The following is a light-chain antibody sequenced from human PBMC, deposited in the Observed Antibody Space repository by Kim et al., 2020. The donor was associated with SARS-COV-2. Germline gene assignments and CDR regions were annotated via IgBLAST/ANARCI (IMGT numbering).Light chain of an antibody. J-gene: IGKJ1*01. CDR3: QKYNRDPWT. Sequence: DLQMTQSPSSLSASVGDRVTITCRATQDINNYLAWYQQKPGGVPKVLIYAASTLPPGVPSRFSGSGSGTEFTLTISSLQPEDVATYYYQKYNRDPWTFGQGTKVDIK. CDR2: AAS. CDR1: QDINNY. V-gene: IGKV1-27*01.